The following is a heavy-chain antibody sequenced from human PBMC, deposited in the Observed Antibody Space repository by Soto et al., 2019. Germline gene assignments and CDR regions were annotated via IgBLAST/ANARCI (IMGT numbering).Heavy chain of an antibody. CDR2: ISWNSGSI. D-gene: IGHD1-1*01. J-gene: IGHJ5*02. CDR3: AKDISTGTTTFSWFDP. V-gene: IGHV3-9*01. Sequence: EVQLVESGGGLVQPGRSLRLSCAASGFTFDDYAMHWVRQLPGKGLEWVSGISWNSGSIGYADSVKGRFTISRDNAKNSLYLRMNTLRAEDTAFYYCAKDISTGTTTFSWFDPWGQGTLVTVSS. CDR1: GFTFDDYA.